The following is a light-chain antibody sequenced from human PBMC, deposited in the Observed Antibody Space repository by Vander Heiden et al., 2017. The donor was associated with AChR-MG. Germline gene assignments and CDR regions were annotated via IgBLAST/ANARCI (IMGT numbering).Light chain of an antibody. CDR3: QQYNNWPLT. Sequence: EIVMTQPPATLSVSPGDRATLSCRARQSVTSDLAWYQQKPGQAPRLIIYGASTRDTGIPARFSGSGSGTEFTLTISSLQSEDFAVYCCQQYNNWPLTFGQGTKVEIK. V-gene: IGKV3-15*01. CDR1: QSVTSD. CDR2: GAS. J-gene: IGKJ1*01.